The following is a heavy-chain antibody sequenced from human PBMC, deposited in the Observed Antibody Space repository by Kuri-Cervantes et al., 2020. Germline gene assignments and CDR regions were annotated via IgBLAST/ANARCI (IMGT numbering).Heavy chain of an antibody. V-gene: IGHV3-53*01. Sequence: GESLKISCAASGFTVSSNYMSWVRQAPGKGLEWVSVIYSGGSTYYADSVKGRFTISRDNAKNSLYLQMNDLRAEDTAVYCCVRDSYWSSLNWGQGTLVTVSS. J-gene: IGHJ4*02. CDR1: GFTVSSNY. CDR2: IYSGGST. CDR3: VRDSYWSSLN. D-gene: IGHD1-26*01.